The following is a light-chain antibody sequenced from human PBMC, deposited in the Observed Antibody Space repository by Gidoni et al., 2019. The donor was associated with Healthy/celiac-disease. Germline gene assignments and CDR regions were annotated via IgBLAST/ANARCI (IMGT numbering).Light chain of an antibody. CDR3: QQRSNWPPEVT. Sequence: VFTPSPATLSLSPGERATLSCRASQSVSSYLAWYQQKPGQAPRLLIYDAPNRATGIPARFSGSGSGTDFTLTISSLEPEDFAVYYCQQRSNWPPEVTFGQGTRLEIK. CDR1: QSVSSY. J-gene: IGKJ5*01. V-gene: IGKV3-11*01. CDR2: DAP.